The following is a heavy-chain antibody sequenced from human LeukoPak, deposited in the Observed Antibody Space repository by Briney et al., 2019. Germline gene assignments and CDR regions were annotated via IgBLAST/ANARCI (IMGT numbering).Heavy chain of an antibody. CDR2: INGGGENT. J-gene: IGHJ2*01. D-gene: IGHD1-1*01. Sequence: PGGSLRLSCGASGFTFTSYAMSWIRQAPGKGLEWVSAINGGGENTYYGDSVKGRFTISRDNSKNTLYLQMNSLRAEDTATYYCARPRAMTTGVGRYFDLWGRGTLVTVSS. CDR3: ARPRAMTTGVGRYFDL. CDR1: GFTFTSYA. V-gene: IGHV3-23*01.